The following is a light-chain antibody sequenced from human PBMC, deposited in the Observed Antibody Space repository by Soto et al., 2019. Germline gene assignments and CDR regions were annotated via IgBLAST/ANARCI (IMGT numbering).Light chain of an antibody. CDR2: GAS. J-gene: IGKJ5*01. V-gene: IGKV3-15*01. Sequence: EIVMTQSPDILSVSPGEIATLCGSASQSVSSNLAWYQQKPGQSPRLLIYGASTRATGIPVRFSGSGSGTEFTLTISSLEPEDFAVYYCQQRSNWPSITFGQGTRLEIK. CDR3: QQRSNWPSIT. CDR1: QSVSSN.